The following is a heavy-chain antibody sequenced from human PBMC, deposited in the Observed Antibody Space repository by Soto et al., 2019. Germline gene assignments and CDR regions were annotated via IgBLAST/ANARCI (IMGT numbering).Heavy chain of an antibody. CDR3: ARDGPHIPAVGDV. CDR2: ISAYNGDK. V-gene: IGHV1-18*01. D-gene: IGHD6-13*01. CDR1: RYTFINYG. Sequence: CNASRYTFINYGVSWVRQAPGQGLEWMGWISAYNGDKKYAQNVQGRVTLTTDTSTSTAYMEMRTLRSDDTAAYYCARDGPHIPAVGDVWGQGTTVTVS. J-gene: IGHJ6*02.